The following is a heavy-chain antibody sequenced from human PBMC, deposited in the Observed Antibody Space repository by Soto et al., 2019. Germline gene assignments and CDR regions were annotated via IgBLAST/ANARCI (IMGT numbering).Heavy chain of an antibody. J-gene: IGHJ6*02. V-gene: IGHV3-74*01. D-gene: IGHD3-10*01. CDR1: GFTFSSYW. CDR2: INSDGSST. Sequence: PGGSLGLSCAASGFTFSSYWMHWVRQAPGKGLVWVSRINSDGSSTSYADSVKGRFTISRDNAKNTLYLQMNSLRAEDTAVYYCASPFGGSGSYYRADYFNDMDVWGQWTMATVSS. CDR3: ASPFGGSGSYYRADYFNDMDV.